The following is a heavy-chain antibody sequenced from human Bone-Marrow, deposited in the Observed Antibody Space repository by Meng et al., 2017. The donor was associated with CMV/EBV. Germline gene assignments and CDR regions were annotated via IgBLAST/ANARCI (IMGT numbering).Heavy chain of an antibody. CDR2: IYHSGTS. J-gene: IGHJ5*02. V-gene: IGHV4-38-2*02. D-gene: IGHD3-16*01. Sequence: SETLSLTCTVSGHSISVGYYWGWVRQPPGKGLEWIASIYHSGTSCYNPSLKSRATISVDTSNSLFSLKLSSVTAADTAVYYCARDYDGGGMGWFDPWGQGTLVTVSS. CDR1: GHSISVGYY. CDR3: ARDYDGGGMGWFDP.